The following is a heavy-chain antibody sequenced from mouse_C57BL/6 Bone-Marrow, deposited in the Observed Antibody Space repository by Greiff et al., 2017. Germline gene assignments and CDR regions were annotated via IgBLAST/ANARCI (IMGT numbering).Heavy chain of an antibody. Sequence: VTVVESGAELVRPGTSVKMSCKASGYTFTNYWIGWAKQRPGHGLEWIGDIYPGGGYTNYNEKFKGKATLTADKSSSTAYMQFSSLTSEDSAIYYCARSRYFDVWGTGTTVTVAS. V-gene: IGHV1-63*01. CDR3: ARSRYFDV. CDR1: GYTFTNYW. J-gene: IGHJ1*03. CDR2: IYPGGGYT.